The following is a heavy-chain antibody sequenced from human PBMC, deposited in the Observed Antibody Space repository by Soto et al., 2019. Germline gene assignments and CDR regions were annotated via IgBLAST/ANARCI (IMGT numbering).Heavy chain of an antibody. Sequence: PGESLKISCKGSGYSFTSYWIGWVRQMPGKGLEWMGIIYPGGSDTNYSPSFQGHVTISADKSIGTAYLQWSSLKASDTAMYYCARHSTGYYYGMDVWGQGTTVTVSS. CDR3: ARHSTGYYYGMDV. CDR1: GYSFTSYW. V-gene: IGHV5-51*01. D-gene: IGHD2-2*01. J-gene: IGHJ6*02. CDR2: IYPGGSDT.